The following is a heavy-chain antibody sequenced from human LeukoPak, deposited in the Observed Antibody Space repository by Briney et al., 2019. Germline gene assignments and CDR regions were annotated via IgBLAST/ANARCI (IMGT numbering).Heavy chain of an antibody. V-gene: IGHV1-18*01. CDR2: ISAYNGNT. J-gene: IGHJ4*02. D-gene: IGHD6-13*01. CDR1: GYTFTSYG. CDR3: AREGRSSSWYEATDY. Sequence: ASVKVSCNASGYTFTSYGISWVRQAPGQGLEWMGWISAYNGNTNYAQKLQGRVTMTTDTSTSTAYMELRSLRSDDTAVYYCAREGRSSSWYEATDYWGQGTLVTVSS.